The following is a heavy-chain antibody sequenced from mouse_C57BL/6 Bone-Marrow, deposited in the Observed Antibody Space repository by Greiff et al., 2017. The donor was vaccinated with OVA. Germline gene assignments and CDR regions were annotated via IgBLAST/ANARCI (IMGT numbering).Heavy chain of an antibody. D-gene: IGHD2-1*01. Sequence: QVQLQQPGAELVMPGASVKLSCKASGYTFTSYWMHWVKQRPGQGLEWIGEIDPSDSYTNYNQKFKGKSTLTVDKSSSTAYMQLSSLTSADSAVYYCARPHYGNYPYYFDDWGQGTTLTVSS. V-gene: IGHV1-69*01. J-gene: IGHJ2*01. CDR3: ARPHYGNYPYYFDD. CDR2: IDPSDSYT. CDR1: GYTFTSYW.